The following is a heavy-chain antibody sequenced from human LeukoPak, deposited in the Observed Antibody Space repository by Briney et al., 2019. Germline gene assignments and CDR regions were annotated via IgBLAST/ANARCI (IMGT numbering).Heavy chain of an antibody. CDR2: IYPGDSDT. CDR1: GYSFTGYW. J-gene: IGHJ6*02. D-gene: IGHD1-26*01. CDR3: ARGSGSPYYYYGMDV. V-gene: IGHV5-51*01. Sequence: EESLKISCKGSGYSFTGYWIGSVRQLPGKGLEWMGIIYPGDSDTRYSPSFQGQVTISADKSISTAYLQWSSLKASDTAMYYCARGSGSPYYYYGMDVWGQGTTVTVSS.